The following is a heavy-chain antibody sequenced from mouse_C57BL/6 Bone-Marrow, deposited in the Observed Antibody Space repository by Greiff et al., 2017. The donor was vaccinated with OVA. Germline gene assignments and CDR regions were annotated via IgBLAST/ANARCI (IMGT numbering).Heavy chain of an antibody. Sequence: QVQLQQPGAELVKPGASVTLSCKASGYTFTSYWMQWVKQRPGQGLEWIGEIDPSDSYTNYNQKFKGKATLTVDTSSSTAYMQLSSLTSEDSAVYYCAREGLLRAWFAYWGQGTLVTVSA. V-gene: IGHV1-50*01. J-gene: IGHJ3*01. CDR1: GYTFTSYW. D-gene: IGHD1-1*01. CDR2: IDPSDSYT. CDR3: AREGLLRAWFAY.